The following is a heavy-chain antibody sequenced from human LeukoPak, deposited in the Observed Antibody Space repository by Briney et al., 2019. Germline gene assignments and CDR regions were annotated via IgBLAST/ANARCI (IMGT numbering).Heavy chain of an antibody. V-gene: IGHV3-66*01. CDR1: GFTVSSSY. CDR3: ARDGYYDSSGYSVTGY. J-gene: IGHJ4*02. D-gene: IGHD3-22*01. Sequence: GGSLRLSCAASGFTVSSSYMSWVRQAPGKGLEWVSVIYSGGSTYYADSVKGRFTISRDNSKNTLYLQMNSLRAEDTAVYYCARDGYYDSSGYSVTGYWGQGTLVTVSS. CDR2: IYSGGST.